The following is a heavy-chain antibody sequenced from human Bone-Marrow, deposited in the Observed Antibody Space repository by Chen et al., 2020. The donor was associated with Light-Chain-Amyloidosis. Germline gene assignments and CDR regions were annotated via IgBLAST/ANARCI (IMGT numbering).Heavy chain of an antibody. Sequence: EVQLLESGGGLVQPGGSLRLSCAASGFTFTTYAISWVRQAQGKGLDWVSAISSSGEDTFYADSVKGRFTISRDNSKNMLFLQMNRLRAEDTAVYYCAKDHCTNGDCYNAGLWGRGTLVTVSA. CDR1: GFTFTTYA. CDR3: AKDHCTNGDCYNAGL. V-gene: IGHV3-23*01. CDR2: ISSSGEDT. D-gene: IGHD2-21*01. J-gene: IGHJ2*01.